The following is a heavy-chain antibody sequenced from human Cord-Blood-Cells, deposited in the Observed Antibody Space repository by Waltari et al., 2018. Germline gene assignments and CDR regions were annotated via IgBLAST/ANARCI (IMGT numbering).Heavy chain of an antibody. CDR2: FDPEDGET. J-gene: IGHJ6*02. V-gene: IGHV1-24*01. CDR1: GYTPTELS. CDR3: ATPYSGSYYYYYGMDV. D-gene: IGHD1-26*01. Sequence: QVQLVQSGAERKKPGPSVKVPCKVSGYTPTELSTHRVRQAPGKGLEWMGGFDPEDGETIYAQKFQGRVTMTEDTSTDTAYMELSSLRSEDTAVYYCATPYSGSYYYYYGMDVWGQGTTVTVSS.